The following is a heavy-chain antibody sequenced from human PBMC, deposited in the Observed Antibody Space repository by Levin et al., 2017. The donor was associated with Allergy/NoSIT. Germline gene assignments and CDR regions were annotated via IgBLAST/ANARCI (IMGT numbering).Heavy chain of an antibody. CDR3: ARDSGSSWSYYYYYMDV. CDR2: ISSSSSYI. D-gene: IGHD6-13*01. Sequence: PGGSLRLSCAASGFTFSSYIMNWVRQAPGKGLEWVSSISSSSSYIYYADSVKGRFTISRDNAKNSLYLQMNSLRAEDTAVYYCARDSGSSWSYYYYYMDVWGKGTTVTVSS. J-gene: IGHJ6*03. CDR1: GFTFSSYI. V-gene: IGHV3-21*01.